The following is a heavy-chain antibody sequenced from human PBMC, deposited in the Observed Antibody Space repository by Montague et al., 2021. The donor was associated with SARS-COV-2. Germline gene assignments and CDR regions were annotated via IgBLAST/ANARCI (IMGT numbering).Heavy chain of an antibody. J-gene: IGHJ4*02. V-gene: IGHV4-34*01. D-gene: IGHD3-10*01. Sequence: SETLSLTCAVYGGSFSGYYWTWIRQAPGKGLEWIGEITHRGSTTYNLSLESRVTISVDTSKKQFSLKLRSVAAADTAVYYCARWISRLRGVDEWGQGTLVTVSS. CDR1: GGSFSGYY. CDR2: ITHRGST. CDR3: ARWISRLRGVDE.